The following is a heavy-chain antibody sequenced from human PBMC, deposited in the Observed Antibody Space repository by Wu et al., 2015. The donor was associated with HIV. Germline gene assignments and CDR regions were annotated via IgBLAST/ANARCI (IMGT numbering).Heavy chain of an antibody. CDR3: ARDRTAHYYDSSGYYYDYYYYYGMDV. D-gene: IGHD3-22*01. J-gene: IGHJ6*02. CDR2: MYYSERA. V-gene: IGHV4-59*11. CDR1: GGSITSHS. Sequence: QVQVQEAGPGLVKPSETLSLTCTVSGGSITSHSWNWVRQSPGKALEWIGYMYYSERATYNPSLRSRVTISVDTSKNQFSLRLNSLTAADTAVYYCARDRTAHYYDSSGYYYDYYYYYGMDVWGQGTTVTVSS.